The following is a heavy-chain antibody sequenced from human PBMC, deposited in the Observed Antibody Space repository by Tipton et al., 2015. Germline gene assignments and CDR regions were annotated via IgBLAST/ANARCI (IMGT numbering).Heavy chain of an antibody. D-gene: IGHD5-24*01. V-gene: IGHV4-61*01. CDR2: INDSGSS. CDR1: GGSVRSGTAYH. J-gene: IGHJ6*02. CDR3: ARDLEHGMDV. Sequence: PGLVKPSETLSLTCTVSGGSVRSGTAYHWSWIRQPPGKGLEWIGYINDSGSSNYNPSLKSRVTISVDTSKNQFSLKLRSVTAADTAVYYCARDLEHGMDVWGQGTTVTVSS.